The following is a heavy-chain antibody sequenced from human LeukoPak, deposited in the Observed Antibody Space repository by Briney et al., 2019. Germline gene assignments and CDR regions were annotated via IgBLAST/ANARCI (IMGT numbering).Heavy chain of an antibody. CDR1: EYTFTIYD. V-gene: IGHV1-8*01. CDR3: ARGPRRIVRFDP. Sequence: ASVKVSSKASEYTFTIYDINWVRQAPGQGLEWMGWMNPNSGNTGYAQKFQGRVTMTRNTSISTAYMELSSLRSEDTAVYYCARGPRRIVRFDPWGQGTLVTVSS. D-gene: IGHD3-16*02. J-gene: IGHJ5*02. CDR2: MNPNSGNT.